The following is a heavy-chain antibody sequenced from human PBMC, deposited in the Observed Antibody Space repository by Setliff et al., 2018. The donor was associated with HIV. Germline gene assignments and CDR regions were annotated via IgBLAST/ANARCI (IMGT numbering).Heavy chain of an antibody. J-gene: IGHJ4*02. V-gene: IGHV4-39*01. Sequence: SETLSLTCTVSGGSISSSSYYWGWIRQPPGKGLEWIGSIYYNGSTYYNPSLKSRVTISVDTSKNQFSLKLSSVTAADTAVYYCARTGGSGSYYIYAPHFDYWGQGTLATVSS. CDR1: GGSISSSSYY. D-gene: IGHD3-10*01. CDR2: IYYNGST. CDR3: ARTGGSGSYYIYAPHFDY.